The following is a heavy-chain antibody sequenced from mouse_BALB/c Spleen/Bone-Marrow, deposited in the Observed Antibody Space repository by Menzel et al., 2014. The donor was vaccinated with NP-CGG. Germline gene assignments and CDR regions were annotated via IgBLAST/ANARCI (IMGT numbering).Heavy chain of an antibody. V-gene: IGHV5-6*01. CDR3: ARRGNWDGRDAMDH. D-gene: IGHD4-1*01. CDR2: ISSGGSYT. J-gene: IGHJ4*01. Sequence: EVQLVESGGDLVKPGGSLKLSCAASGFTFSSYGTSWVRQTPDKRLEWVATISSGGSYTYYPDSMKGRFTISRDNAKNTLYLQMSSLKSEDTAMYYCARRGNWDGRDAMDHWGQGTSVTVSS. CDR1: GFTFSSYG.